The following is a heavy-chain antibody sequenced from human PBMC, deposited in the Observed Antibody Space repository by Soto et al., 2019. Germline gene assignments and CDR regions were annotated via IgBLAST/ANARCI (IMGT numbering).Heavy chain of an antibody. J-gene: IGHJ4*02. CDR3: AKDAELRLGELSFRYYFDY. D-gene: IGHD3-16*02. CDR1: GFTFGNYA. CDR2: ISGSGGST. V-gene: IGHV3-23*01. Sequence: VQLLESGGGLVQPGGSLRLSCAASGFTFGNYAMSWVRQAPGKGLEWVSAISGSGGSTFYADSVKGRFTISRDNSKNTLYLQMNSLRAEDTAIYYCAKDAELRLGELSFRYYFDYWGQGTLVTVSS.